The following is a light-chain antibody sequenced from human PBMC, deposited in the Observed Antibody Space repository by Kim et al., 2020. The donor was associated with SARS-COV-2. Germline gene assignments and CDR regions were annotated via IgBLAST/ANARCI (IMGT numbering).Light chain of an antibody. CDR3: QQSYSTPLT. CDR1: QSISSY. V-gene: IGKV1-39*01. Sequence: ACVGDRVTSTCRASQSISSYLNWYQQNPGKAPKLLIYAASSLQSGVPSRVSGSGSGTDFTLTISSLQPEDFATYDCQQSYSTPLTFGGGTKVDIK. CDR2: AAS. J-gene: IGKJ4*01.